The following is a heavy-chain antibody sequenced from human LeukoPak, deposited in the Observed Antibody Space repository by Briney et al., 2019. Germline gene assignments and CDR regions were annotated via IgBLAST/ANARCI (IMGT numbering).Heavy chain of an antibody. V-gene: IGHV4-34*01. CDR1: GGFFRGYY. CDR2: IKHRART. CDR3: ARLDSGYAKGDY. D-gene: IGHD5-12*01. Sequence: SDTLSLTCAVYGGFFRGYYWSWIRQPRGKALEGIGEIKHRARTNYTPALKSRVTISVETSKTQFSLNLSSVTAADTAVYYCARLDSGYAKGDYWGQGTLVTVSS. J-gene: IGHJ4*02.